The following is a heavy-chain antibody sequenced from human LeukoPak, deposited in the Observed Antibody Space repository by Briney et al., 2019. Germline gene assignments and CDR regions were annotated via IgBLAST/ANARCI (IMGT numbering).Heavy chain of an antibody. Sequence: PGGSLRLSCAASGFTFSSYGMSWVRQAPGKGLEWVSAISGSGGTTYYADSVKGRFTISRDNSKNTLYLQMNSLRAEDTAVYYCAKDTGAYDSSGYYPIYWGQGTLVTVSS. D-gene: IGHD3-22*01. V-gene: IGHV3-23*01. CDR1: GFTFSSYG. CDR3: AKDTGAYDSSGYYPIY. J-gene: IGHJ4*02. CDR2: ISGSGGTT.